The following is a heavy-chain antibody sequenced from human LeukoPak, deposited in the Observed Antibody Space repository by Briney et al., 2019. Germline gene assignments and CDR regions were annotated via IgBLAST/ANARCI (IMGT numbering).Heavy chain of an antibody. CDR3: ARDLDDILTGGDYFDY. D-gene: IGHD3-9*01. V-gene: IGHV1-2*06. J-gene: IGHJ4*02. CDR1: GYTFTGYY. CDR2: INPNSGGT. Sequence: ASVKVSCKASGYTFTGYYMHWVRQAPGQGLEWVGRINPNSGGTNYAQKFQGRVTMTRDTSISTAYMELSRLRSDDTAVYYCARDLDDILTGGDYFDYWGQGTLVTVSS.